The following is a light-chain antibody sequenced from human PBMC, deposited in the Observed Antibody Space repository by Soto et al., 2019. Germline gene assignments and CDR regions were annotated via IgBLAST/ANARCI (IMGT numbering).Light chain of an antibody. Sequence: IHMTQSPSSLSASVGDRVTITCRASQSISSYLNWYQQKPGKAPKVLIYDASSFQSGVPSRFSGSGSGTDFTLTISSLQPEDFATYYCQQSYNTPWTFGQGTKVDIK. CDR3: QQSYNTPWT. J-gene: IGKJ1*01. CDR1: QSISSY. CDR2: DAS. V-gene: IGKV1-39*01.